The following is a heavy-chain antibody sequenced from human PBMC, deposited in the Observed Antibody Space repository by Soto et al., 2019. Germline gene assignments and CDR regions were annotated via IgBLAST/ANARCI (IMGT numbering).Heavy chain of an antibody. Sequence: EVQLLESGGGLVQPGGSLRLSCAASGFTFSSYAMSWVRQAPGKGLEWVSAISGSGGSTYYADSVKGRFTISRDNSKYTLYLQMNSLRAEDTAVYYCAKDLTLTELLSSFNWGQGTLVTVSS. CDR3: AKDLTLTELLSSFN. CDR2: ISGSGGST. V-gene: IGHV3-23*01. J-gene: IGHJ4*02. CDR1: GFTFSSYA. D-gene: IGHD3-10*01.